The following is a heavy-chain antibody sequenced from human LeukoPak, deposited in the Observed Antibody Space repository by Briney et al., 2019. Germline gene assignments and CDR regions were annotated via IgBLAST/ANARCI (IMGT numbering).Heavy chain of an antibody. CDR1: GGSFSGYY. V-gene: IGHV4-59*10. Sequence: SETLSLTCAVYGGSFSGYYWSWIRQPPGKGLEWIGRIYTSGSTNYNPSLKSRITMSVDTSKNQFSLKLNSVTAADTAVYYCARASAPYYDFWSGYQDAFDYWGQGTLVTVSS. J-gene: IGHJ4*02. D-gene: IGHD3-3*01. CDR2: IYTSGST. CDR3: ARASAPYYDFWSGYQDAFDY.